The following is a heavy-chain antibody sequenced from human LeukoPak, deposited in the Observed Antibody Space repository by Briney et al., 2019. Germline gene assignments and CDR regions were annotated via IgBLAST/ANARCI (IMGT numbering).Heavy chain of an antibody. J-gene: IGHJ4*02. CDR3: ARDRINTWSLDY. Sequence: PGGSLRLSCVASGFTFSSFGMHWVRQAPGKGLECVAYIGSGGSDEFYADSVKGRFAISRDDSTNSVYLQMNTLRPGDTAVYYCARDRINTWSLDYWGQGTLVTVFS. CDR1: GFTFSSFG. CDR2: IGSGGSDE. V-gene: IGHV3-30*02. D-gene: IGHD2-8*02.